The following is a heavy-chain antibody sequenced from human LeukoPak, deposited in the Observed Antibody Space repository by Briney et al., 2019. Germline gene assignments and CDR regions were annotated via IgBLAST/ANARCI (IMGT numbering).Heavy chain of an antibody. J-gene: IGHJ4*02. D-gene: IGHD1-1*01. CDR3: ARANWVFDY. V-gene: IGHV4-61*02. CDR1: GGSISSGSYY. Sequence: SETLSLTCTVSGGSISSGSYYWSWIRQPAGKGLEWIGRIYTSGSTNYNPSLKSRVTISVDTSKNQFSLKLSSVTAADTAVYYCARANWVFDYWGQGTLVTVSS. CDR2: IYTSGST.